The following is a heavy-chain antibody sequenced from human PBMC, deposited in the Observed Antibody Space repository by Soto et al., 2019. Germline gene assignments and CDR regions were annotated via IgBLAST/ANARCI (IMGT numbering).Heavy chain of an antibody. V-gene: IGHV1-2*02. CDR2: ISPKSGDT. J-gene: IGHJ6*02. CDR3: AKLAYYHYAMDV. Sequence: ASVQVSCKASGYTFTDYYLHWVRQAPGQGLEWMGWISPKSGDTKYAQNFQGRVTMTRDTSIRATYMELRSLTSDDTAVYYCAKLAYYHYAMDVWGQGTTVTVSS. CDR1: GYTFTDYY.